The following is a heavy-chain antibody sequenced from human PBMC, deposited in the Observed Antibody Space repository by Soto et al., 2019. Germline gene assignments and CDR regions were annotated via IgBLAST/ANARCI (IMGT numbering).Heavy chain of an antibody. J-gene: IGHJ5*02. V-gene: IGHV1-3*01. CDR3: ARNSDFWSGYYKTNWFDP. CDR1: GYTFTSYA. Sequence: QVPLVPSGAEVKKPGASVKVSCKASGYTFTSYAMHWVRQAPGQRLEWMGWINAGNGNTKYSQKFQGRVTITRDTSASTAYMELSSLRSEDTAVYYCARNSDFWSGYYKTNWFDPWGQGTLVTVSS. CDR2: INAGNGNT. D-gene: IGHD3-3*01.